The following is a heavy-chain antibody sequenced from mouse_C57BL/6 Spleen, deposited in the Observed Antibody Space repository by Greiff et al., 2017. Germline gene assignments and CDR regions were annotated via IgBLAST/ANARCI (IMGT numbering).Heavy chain of an antibody. CDR2: IDPEDGET. Sequence: EVKLMESGAELVKPGDSVKLSCTASGFYITDYYMHWVKTRTEQGLEWLGRIDPEDGETKYAPQFQGRATITADHSSNTAYLQLSCLTSEDTAGYYCARLSNYLDYWGQGTTLTVSS. CDR3: ARLSNYLDY. V-gene: IGHV14-2*01. D-gene: IGHD5-1*01. CDR1: GFYITDYY. J-gene: IGHJ2*01.